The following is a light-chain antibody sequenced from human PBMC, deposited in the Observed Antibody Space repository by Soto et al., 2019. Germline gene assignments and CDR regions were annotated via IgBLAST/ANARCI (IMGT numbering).Light chain of an antibody. Sequence: QSVLTQPPSVSAAPGQKVTISCSGSSSNIGNNYVSWYQQLPGTAPKLLIYDNNKRPSGIPDRFSGSKSGTSATLGITGLQTGDEADYYCGTWDSSLSAGGVFGGGIKVTVL. J-gene: IGLJ2*01. CDR2: DNN. CDR3: GTWDSSLSAGGV. V-gene: IGLV1-51*01. CDR1: SSNIGNNY.